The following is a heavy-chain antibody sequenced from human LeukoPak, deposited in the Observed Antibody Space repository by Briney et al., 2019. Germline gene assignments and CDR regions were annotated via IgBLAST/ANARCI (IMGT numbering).Heavy chain of an antibody. D-gene: IGHD6-19*01. CDR3: AKPFSSGWYNGGHNWFDP. J-gene: IGHJ5*02. Sequence: GGSLRLSCAASGFTFSSYWMHWVRQAPGKGLVWVSRINSDESSTSYADSVKGRFTISRDNAKNTLYLQMNSLRAEDTAVYYCAKPFSSGWYNGGHNWFDPWGQGTLVTVSS. CDR2: INSDESST. V-gene: IGHV3-74*01. CDR1: GFTFSSYW.